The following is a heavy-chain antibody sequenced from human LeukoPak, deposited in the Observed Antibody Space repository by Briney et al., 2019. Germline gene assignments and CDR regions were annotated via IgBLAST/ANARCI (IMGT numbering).Heavy chain of an antibody. D-gene: IGHD2-15*01. CDR2: IIHSGGT. J-gene: IGHJ4*02. V-gene: IGHV4-34*01. Sequence: PSETLCLTCAVYGGSFGGYYWSWIRQPPGKGLEWVGEIIHSGGTNYNPSLKSRVTISVDTSKNQFSLKLSSVPAADTAVYYCARGLRPLLDYFDYWGQGTLVTVSS. CDR3: ARGLRPLLDYFDY. CDR1: GGSFGGYY.